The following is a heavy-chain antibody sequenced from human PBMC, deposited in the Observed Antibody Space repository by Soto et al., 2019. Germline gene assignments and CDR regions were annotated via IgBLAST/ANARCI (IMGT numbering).Heavy chain of an antibody. J-gene: IGHJ4*02. CDR3: AKASRGPLSSRSSDANHFDS. V-gene: IGHV3-23*01. CDR2: ISGAGDRT. D-gene: IGHD6-13*01. Sequence: EAQLLKSGGGLVQPGGSLRLSCEASGFSFSSYAMNWVRQAPGKGLEWVSIISGAGDRTYYADSVRGRFTISRDNSKNTLYLQMNSLRAEDTAVYHCAKASRGPLSSRSSDANHFDSWGQGTLVTVS. CDR1: GFSFSSYA.